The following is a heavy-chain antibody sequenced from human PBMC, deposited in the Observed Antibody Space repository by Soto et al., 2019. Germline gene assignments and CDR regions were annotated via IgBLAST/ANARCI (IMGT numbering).Heavy chain of an antibody. CDR3: AKSGEPGVVAATSFDY. CDR1: GFTFDDYA. J-gene: IGHJ4*02. CDR2: ISANGGSI. Sequence: EVQLVESGGRLVQPGKSLRLSCAASGFTFDDYAMHWVRQVPGKGPEWVSGISANGGSIRYGDSVKGRFTISRDNAKNSLFLQMNSLSAEDTALYYCAKSGEPGVVAATSFDYWGQGTLVTVSS. V-gene: IGHV3-9*01. D-gene: IGHD2-15*01.